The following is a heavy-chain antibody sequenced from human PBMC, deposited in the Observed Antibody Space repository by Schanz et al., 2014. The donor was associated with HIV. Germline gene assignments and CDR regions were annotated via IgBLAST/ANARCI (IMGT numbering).Heavy chain of an antibody. V-gene: IGHV3-21*04. CDR3: ARDSVDAVVTSTDYYNGIDV. Sequence: VQLVESGGGVVQPGRSLRLSCAASGFTFSSYGIHWVRQAPGKGLEWVAFISATGAYMYYADSVKGRFTISRDNAKKSLFLQMNSLRDEDTAIYFCARDSVDAVVTSTDYYNGIDVWGQGTTVTVSS. D-gene: IGHD2-21*02. J-gene: IGHJ6*02. CDR1: GFTFSSYG. CDR2: ISATGAYM.